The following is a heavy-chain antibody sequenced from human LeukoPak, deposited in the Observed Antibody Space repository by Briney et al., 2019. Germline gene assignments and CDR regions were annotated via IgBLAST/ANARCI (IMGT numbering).Heavy chain of an antibody. CDR2: ISSSSSTI. J-gene: IGHJ4*02. V-gene: IGHV3-48*01. CDR1: GFTFSSYS. D-gene: IGHD3-10*01. Sequence: PGGSLRLSCAASGFTFSSYSMNWVRQAPGKGLEWVSYISSSSSTIYYADSVKGRFTISRDNAKNSLYLQMNSLRAEDTAVYYCARVEYYGSGGVASDYFDYWGQGTLVTVSS. CDR3: ARVEYYGSGGVASDYFDY.